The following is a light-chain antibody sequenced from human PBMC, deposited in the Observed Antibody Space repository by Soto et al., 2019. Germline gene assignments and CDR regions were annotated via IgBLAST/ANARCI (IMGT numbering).Light chain of an antibody. CDR3: ETWDSNTNTV. J-gene: IGLJ3*02. V-gene: IGLV4-60*02. Sequence: QSVLTQSSSASASLGSSVKLTCTLSSGHSSYIIAWHQQQPGKAPRYLMKLEGSGSYNKGSGGPDRFSGSSSGADRYLTISNLQFEDEADYYCETWDSNTNTVFGGGTKLTVL. CDR1: SGHSSYI. CDR2: LEGSGSY.